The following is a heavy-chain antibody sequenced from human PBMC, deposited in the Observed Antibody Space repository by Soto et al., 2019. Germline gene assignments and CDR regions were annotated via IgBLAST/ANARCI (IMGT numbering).Heavy chain of an antibody. CDR3: ARERIRFFRNDAFDI. CDR2: ISSSSSYT. D-gene: IGHD3-3*01. Sequence: LRLSSADSGFTFSNYYMSWIRQAPGKGLEWVSYISSSSSYTNYADSVKGRFTISRDNAKNSLYLQMNSLRAEDTAVYYCARERIRFFRNDAFDIWGQGTMVTVSS. CDR1: GFTFSNYY. V-gene: IGHV3-11*06. J-gene: IGHJ3*02.